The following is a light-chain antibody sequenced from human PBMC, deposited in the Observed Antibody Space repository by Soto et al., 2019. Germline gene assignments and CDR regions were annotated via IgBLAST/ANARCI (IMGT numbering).Light chain of an antibody. CDR2: SDN. V-gene: IGLV1-44*01. CDR1: SSNIGINT. J-gene: IGLJ3*02. Sequence: QSVLTQPPSASGTPGQRVTISCSGSSSNIGINTVNWYQQLPGTAPKLLIYSDNQRPSGVPDRFSGSTSGTSASLAISGLQSEDAADYYCAAWDDSLNGWVFGGGTKLTVL. CDR3: AAWDDSLNGWV.